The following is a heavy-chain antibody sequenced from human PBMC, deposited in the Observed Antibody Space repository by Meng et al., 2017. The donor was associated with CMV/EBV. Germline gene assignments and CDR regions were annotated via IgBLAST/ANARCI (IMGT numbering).Heavy chain of an antibody. J-gene: IGHJ4*02. Sequence: GESLKISCAASGFTFSSYWMSWVRQAPGKGLEWVSVIYSGGSTYYADFVKGRFTISRDNSKNTLYLQMNSLRAEDTAVYYCARGGYWGQGTLVTVSS. CDR3: ARGGY. V-gene: IGHV3-53*01. CDR1: GFTFSSYW. CDR2: IYSGGST.